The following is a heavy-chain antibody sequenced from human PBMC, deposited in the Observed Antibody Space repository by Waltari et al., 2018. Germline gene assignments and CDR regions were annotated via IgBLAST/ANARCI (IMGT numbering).Heavy chain of an antibody. CDR3: ATLAPARIFGVVDYDY. CDR2: FDPEDGET. J-gene: IGHJ4*02. Sequence: QVQLVQSGAEVKKPGASVKVSCKVSGYTLTELSMPWVRQAPRKGLEWMGGFDPEDGETIYAQKFQGRVTMTEDTSTDTAYMELSSLRSEDTAVYYCATLAPARIFGVVDYDYWGQGTLVTVSS. D-gene: IGHD3-3*02. V-gene: IGHV1-24*01. CDR1: GYTLTELS.